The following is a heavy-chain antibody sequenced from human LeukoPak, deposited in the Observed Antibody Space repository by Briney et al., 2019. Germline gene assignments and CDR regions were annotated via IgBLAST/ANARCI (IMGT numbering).Heavy chain of an antibody. J-gene: IGHJ4*02. D-gene: IGHD3-3*01. CDR1: GYTFTSYG. V-gene: IGHV1-18*01. CDR3: ARVNLVIIFAREVGVEYYEPTVPDY. CDR2: ISAYNGNT. Sequence: ASVKVSCKASGYTFTSYGISWVRQAPGQGLEWMGWISAYNGNTNYAQKLQGRVTMTTDTSTSTAYMELRSLRSDGTAVYYCARVNLVIIFAREVGVEYYEPTVPDYWGQGTLVTVSS.